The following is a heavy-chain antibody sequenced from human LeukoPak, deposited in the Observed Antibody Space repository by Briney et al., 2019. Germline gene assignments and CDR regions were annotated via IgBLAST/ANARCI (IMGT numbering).Heavy chain of an antibody. CDR2: INPNSGGT. Sequence: ASVKVSCKASGYTFTGYYMHWLRQAPGQGLEWMGWINPNSGGTNYAQKFQGRVTMTRDTSISTAYMELSRLRSDDTAVYYCARGASYYDFWLGKIWFDPWGQGTLVTVSS. V-gene: IGHV1-2*02. CDR3: ARGASYYDFWLGKIWFDP. D-gene: IGHD3-3*01. J-gene: IGHJ5*02. CDR1: GYTFTGYY.